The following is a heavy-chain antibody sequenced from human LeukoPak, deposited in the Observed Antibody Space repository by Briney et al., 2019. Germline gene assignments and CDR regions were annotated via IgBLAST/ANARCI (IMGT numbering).Heavy chain of an antibody. CDR2: IYYSGST. CDR3: ARLRTLDSAVVGNGYFDF. V-gene: IGHV4-39*07. J-gene: IGHJ4*02. Sequence: SETLSLTCTVSGGSISSSSYYWGWIRQPPGKGLEWIGSIYYSGSTYYNPSLKSRVTISVDTSKNQFSLRLSSVTAADTAVYYCARLRTLDSAVVGNGYFDFWGQGTLVTVSS. D-gene: IGHD2-15*01. CDR1: GGSISSSSYY.